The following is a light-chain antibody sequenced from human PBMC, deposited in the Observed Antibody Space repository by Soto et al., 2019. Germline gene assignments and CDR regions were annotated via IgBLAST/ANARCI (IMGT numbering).Light chain of an antibody. V-gene: IGKV3-20*01. CDR1: QSVSATY. Sequence: EIVLTQSPGTLSLSPCERATLSCSASQSVSATYLAWYQQKPGQAPRLLIYAASSRATGVPDRFSGSGSGTDFTLTISRLEPEDFAVYYCQQYVTSPLTFGGGTKVDIK. CDR2: AAS. CDR3: QQYVTSPLT. J-gene: IGKJ4*01.